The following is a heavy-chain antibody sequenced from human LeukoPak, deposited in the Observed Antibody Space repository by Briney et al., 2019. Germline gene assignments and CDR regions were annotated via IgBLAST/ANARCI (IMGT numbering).Heavy chain of an antibody. CDR1: GFTFSSYW. Sequence: PGGPLRLSCAASGFTFSSYWMHWVRQAPGKGLVWVARINSDGRSTSYPDSVKGQFTISRDNAKNTLYLQMNSLRAEDTAVYYCVRDVWGDRDSYFDFWGQGTLVTVSS. D-gene: IGHD2-21*01. V-gene: IGHV3-74*01. CDR3: VRDVWGDRDSYFDF. CDR2: INSDGRST. J-gene: IGHJ4*02.